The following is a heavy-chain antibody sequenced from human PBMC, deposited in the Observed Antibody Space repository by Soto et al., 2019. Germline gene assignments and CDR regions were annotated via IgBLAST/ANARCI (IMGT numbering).Heavy chain of an antibody. CDR3: ARGGYSSTWSNLLDRSGLDV. Sequence: QVQLVQSGAEAKKPGSSVKVSCKTSGGTFSSYAISWVRQAPGQGLEWMGGIVPLFRTTNYAQKFQGRVTITADTSTYTVYMELRGLRSGDTDVYYCARGGYSSTWSNLLDRSGLDVWGQGTTVTVSS. CDR1: GGTFSSYA. CDR2: IVPLFRTT. J-gene: IGHJ6*02. D-gene: IGHD6-13*01. V-gene: IGHV1-69*06.